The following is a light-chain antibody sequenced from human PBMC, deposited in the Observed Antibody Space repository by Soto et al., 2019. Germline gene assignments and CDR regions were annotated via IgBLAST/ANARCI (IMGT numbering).Light chain of an antibody. Sequence: DIQMTQSPSTLSASVGDRVTITCRASQSISSWLAWYQQKPGKAPKLLIYKASSLESGVPSRFSGSGSGTEFTLNISSLQPDDFATYYCQQYISYSRTFGQGTKVEIE. CDR3: QQYISYSRT. CDR2: KAS. V-gene: IGKV1-5*03. J-gene: IGKJ1*01. CDR1: QSISSW.